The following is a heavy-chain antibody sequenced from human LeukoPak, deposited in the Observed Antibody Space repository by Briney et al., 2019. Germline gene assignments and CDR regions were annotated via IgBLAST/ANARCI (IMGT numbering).Heavy chain of an antibody. CDR2: IYTSGST. J-gene: IGHJ5*02. D-gene: IGHD4-11*01. Sequence: PSETLSLTCTVSGGSISSYYWSWIRQPAGKGLEWIGRIYTSGSTNYNPSLKGRVTMSVDTSKSQFSLKLSSVTAADTAVYYCARDLMTTVTKFWFDPWGQGTLVTVSS. CDR3: ARDLMTTVTKFWFDP. CDR1: GGSISSYY. V-gene: IGHV4-4*07.